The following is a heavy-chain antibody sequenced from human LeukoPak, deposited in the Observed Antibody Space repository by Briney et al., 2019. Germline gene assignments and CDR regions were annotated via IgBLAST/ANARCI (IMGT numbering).Heavy chain of an antibody. Sequence: SETLSLTCTVSGGSISSYYWSWIRQPPGKGLEWIGYISYSGTTNYNPSLKSRVSISVDTSKNQFSLKLSSVTAADTAVYYCARQEGIAAARGYMDVWGQGTTVTVSS. D-gene: IGHD6-13*01. V-gene: IGHV4-59*01. CDR1: GGSISSYY. J-gene: IGHJ6*03. CDR3: ARQEGIAAARGYMDV. CDR2: ISYSGTT.